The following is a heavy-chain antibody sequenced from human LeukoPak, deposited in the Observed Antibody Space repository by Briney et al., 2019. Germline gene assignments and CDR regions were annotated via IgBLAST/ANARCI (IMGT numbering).Heavy chain of an antibody. J-gene: IGHJ3*02. CDR1: GYSFTSYW. CDR3: ARHGGYCSSTSCYTVQAFDI. CDR2: IYPGDSDT. Sequence: GESPKISCKGSGYSFTSYWIGWVRQMPGKGLEWMGIIYPGDSDTRYSPSFQGQVTISADKSISTAYLQWSSLKASDTAMYYCARHGGYCSSTSCYTVQAFDIWGQGTMVTVSS. V-gene: IGHV5-51*01. D-gene: IGHD2-2*02.